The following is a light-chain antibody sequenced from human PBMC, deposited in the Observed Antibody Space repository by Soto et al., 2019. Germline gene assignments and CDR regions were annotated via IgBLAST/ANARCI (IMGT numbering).Light chain of an antibody. Sequence: QSVLTQPASVSGSPGQSITISCTGTSSDVGDYNYVSWYQQHPGKAPKLMIYEINKRPSGVPDRFSGSKSGNTASLTVSGLQAEDEADYYCSSFAGSNNFPYVFGTGTKLTVL. CDR1: SSDVGDYNY. J-gene: IGLJ1*01. CDR3: SSFAGSNNFPYV. V-gene: IGLV2-8*01. CDR2: EIN.